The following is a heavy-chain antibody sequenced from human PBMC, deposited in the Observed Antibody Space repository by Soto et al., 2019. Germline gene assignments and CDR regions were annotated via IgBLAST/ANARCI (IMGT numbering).Heavy chain of an antibody. Sequence: QVQLVQSGAEVKKPGSSVKVSCKASGGTFSSYAISWVRQAPGQGLEWMGGIIPIFGTANYAQKFQGRVTIXAXETXSRAYIVLSSLRSEDTAVYYCARVQDSGCVINLLYFDNMDGWGQGTTVTVSS. D-gene: IGHD5-12*01. CDR3: ARVQDSGCVINLLYFDNMDG. V-gene: IGHV1-69*12. J-gene: IGHJ6*02. CDR1: GGTFSSYA. CDR2: IIPIFGTA.